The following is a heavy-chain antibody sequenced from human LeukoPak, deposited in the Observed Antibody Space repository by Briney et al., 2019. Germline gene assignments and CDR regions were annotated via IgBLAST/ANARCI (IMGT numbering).Heavy chain of an antibody. V-gene: IGHV1-69*13. J-gene: IGHJ4*02. CDR2: IIPIFGTA. Sequence: SVKVSCKASGDTFSSYGISWVRQAPGQGLEWMGGIIPIFGTANYAQKFQGRVTITAEESTSTAYMELNTLRSEDTAVYFCSCRKEIAVTGASATYLDYWGQGTLVTVSS. CDR3: SCRKEIAVTGASATYLDY. CDR1: GDTFSSYG. D-gene: IGHD6-19*01.